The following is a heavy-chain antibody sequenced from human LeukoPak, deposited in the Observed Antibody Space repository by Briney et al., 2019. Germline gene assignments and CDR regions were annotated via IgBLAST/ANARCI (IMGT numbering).Heavy chain of an antibody. CDR3: AKDGLYYDGSEHVYYFDS. V-gene: IGHV3-23*01. Sequence: PGASLRLSCAASGFTFSRSAMTWVRQGPGTGLEFVASIIYSGGATYYADSVKGRSTISRDNSKNTLYLQMNSLRAEDTALYYCAKDGLYYDGSEHVYYFDSWGQGTLVTVSS. CDR1: GFTFSRSA. CDR2: IIYSGGAT. D-gene: IGHD3-22*01. J-gene: IGHJ4*02.